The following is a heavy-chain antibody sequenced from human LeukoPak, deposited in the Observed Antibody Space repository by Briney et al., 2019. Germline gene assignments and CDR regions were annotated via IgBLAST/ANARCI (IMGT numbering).Heavy chain of an antibody. J-gene: IGHJ4*02. Sequence: PGGSLRLSCAASGFTVSDYSMSWIRQAPGKGLEWVANIKEDGSEKYYVDSVKGRFTISRDNAKKSLYLQMNSLRAEDTAVYYCARHLSGITGYTYGRGIDYWGQGTLLTVSS. V-gene: IGHV3-7*01. CDR2: IKEDGSEK. CDR3: ARHLSGITGYTYGRGIDY. D-gene: IGHD5-12*01. CDR1: GFTVSDYS.